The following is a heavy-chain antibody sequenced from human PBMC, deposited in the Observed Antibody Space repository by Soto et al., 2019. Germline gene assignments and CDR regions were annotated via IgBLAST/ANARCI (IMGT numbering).Heavy chain of an antibody. CDR1: GFTFRYHA. V-gene: IGHV3-23*01. CDR2: TSNNGDRT. J-gene: IGHJ4*02. D-gene: IGHD6-19*01. CDR3: ARPPLYSSGGYFDS. Sequence: PGGSLRLSCAASGFTFRYHAMTWVRQAPGKGLEWVSTTSNNGDRTFYADSVKGRFTVSRDRTNNTLYLQMNSLRVEDTAVYFCARPPLYSSGGYFDSWGQGTLVTVSS.